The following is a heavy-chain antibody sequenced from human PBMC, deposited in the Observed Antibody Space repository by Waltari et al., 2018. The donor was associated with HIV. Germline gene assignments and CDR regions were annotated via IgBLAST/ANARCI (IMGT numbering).Heavy chain of an antibody. V-gene: IGHV4-34*01. CDR3: ARGKSDYRDSSGKSDYYYGMDV. Sequence: QVQLQQWGAGLLKPSETLSLTCAVYGGSFSSYYWSWIRQPPEKGLEWIGEINHSGSTNYNPALKSRVTVSVDTSKKQFSLKLSSVTAADTAVYYCARGKSDYRDSSGKSDYYYGMDVWGQGTTVTVSS. CDR1: GGSFSSYY. D-gene: IGHD3-22*01. J-gene: IGHJ6*02. CDR2: INHSGST.